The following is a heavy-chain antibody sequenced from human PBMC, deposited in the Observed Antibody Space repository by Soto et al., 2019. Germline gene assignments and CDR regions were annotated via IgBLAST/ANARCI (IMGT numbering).Heavy chain of an antibody. CDR3: ARISTNIAAAGTRGDFYY. CDR2: ISYDGSNK. CDR1: GFTFSSYA. Sequence: PGGSLRLSCAASGFTFSSYAMHWVRQAPGKGLEWVAVISYDGSNKYYADSVKGRSTISRDNSKNTLYLQMNSLRAEDTAVYYCARISTNIAAAGTRGDFYYWGQGTLVTVSS. D-gene: IGHD6-13*01. J-gene: IGHJ4*02. V-gene: IGHV3-30-3*01.